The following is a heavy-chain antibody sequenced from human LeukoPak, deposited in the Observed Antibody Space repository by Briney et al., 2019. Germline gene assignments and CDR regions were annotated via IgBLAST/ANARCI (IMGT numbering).Heavy chain of an antibody. D-gene: IGHD1-26*01. CDR2: IYYSGRT. Sequence: PSGTLSLTCAVSGGSISSSYYWGWIRQPPGKGLEWIGSIYYSGRTYYNPSLKSRVTISVDTSKNQFSLKLSSVTAADMAVYYCARHRWELALGFDYWGQGTLVTVSS. J-gene: IGHJ4*02. CDR3: ARHRWELALGFDY. CDR1: GGSISSSYY. V-gene: IGHV4-38-2*01.